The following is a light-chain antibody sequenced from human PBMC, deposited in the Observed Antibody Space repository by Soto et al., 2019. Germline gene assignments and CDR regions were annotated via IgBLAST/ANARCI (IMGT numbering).Light chain of an antibody. V-gene: IGKV3-20*01. CDR2: DAS. J-gene: IGKJ1*01. CDR3: QQYGSSPST. Sequence: EIVLTQSPGTLSLPPGERATLSCRASQSVSSTYLAWYQQKPGQAPRLLIYDASSRATGFPDRFSGSGSGTDFTLTISRLEPEDFAVYYCQQYGSSPSTFGQGTKV. CDR1: QSVSSTY.